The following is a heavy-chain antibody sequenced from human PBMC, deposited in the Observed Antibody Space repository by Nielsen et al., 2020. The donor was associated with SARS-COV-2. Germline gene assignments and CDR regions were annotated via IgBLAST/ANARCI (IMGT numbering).Heavy chain of an antibody. D-gene: IGHD7-27*01. CDR2: IDPSDSYT. Sequence: GESLKISCKGSGYSFTSYWIGWVRQMPGKGLEWMGRIDPSDSYTNYSPSFQGHVTISADKSISTAYLQWSSLKASDTAMYYCAMSKLGITSYWYFDLWGRGTLVTVSS. J-gene: IGHJ2*01. CDR3: AMSKLGITSYWYFDL. CDR1: GYSFTSYW. V-gene: IGHV5-10-1*01.